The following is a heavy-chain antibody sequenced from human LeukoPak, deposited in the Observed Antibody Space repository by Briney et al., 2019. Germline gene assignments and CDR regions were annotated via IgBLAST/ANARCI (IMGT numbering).Heavy chain of an antibody. Sequence: SETLSLTCTVCGVSISSISYYWGWIRQPPGKGLEWIGSIYYSGSTYYNPSLKSRITISVDTSKNQFSLKLSSVTAADTAVYYCAREGSSSPMNWFDPWGQGTLVTVSS. D-gene: IGHD6-6*01. J-gene: IGHJ5*02. CDR1: GVSISSISYY. CDR2: IYYSGST. CDR3: AREGSSSPMNWFDP. V-gene: IGHV4-39*07.